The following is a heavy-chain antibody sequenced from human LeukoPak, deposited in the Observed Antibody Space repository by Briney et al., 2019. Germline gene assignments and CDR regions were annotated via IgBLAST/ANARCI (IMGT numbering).Heavy chain of an antibody. Sequence: SETLSLTCTVSGGSMSSYYWSWIRQPPGKGLEWIGSIYYSGSTNYNPSLKSRVTISVDTSKNQFSLRLSSVTAADTAVYYCARDHRGYSYGLFDSWGQGTLVTVSS. CDR2: IYYSGST. V-gene: IGHV4-59*01. CDR3: ARDHRGYSYGLFDS. J-gene: IGHJ4*02. CDR1: GGSMSSYY. D-gene: IGHD5-18*01.